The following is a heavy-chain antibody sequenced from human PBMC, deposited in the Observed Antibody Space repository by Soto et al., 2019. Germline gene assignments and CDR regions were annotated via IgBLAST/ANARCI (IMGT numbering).Heavy chain of an antibody. CDR3: ARDRPASTGGYPPRPPYYYYVMDV. V-gene: IGHV4-59*01. D-gene: IGHD2-8*02. J-gene: IGHJ6*02. Sequence: QVQLQESAPGLVKPSETLSLTCTVSGGSISSYCWSWIRQPPGKGMEWIGYIYYNGSTNYNPSLKSRVTTSVDTTKKHFSLQLRSVTAAATAVDYCARDRPASTGGYPPRPPYYYYVMDVWGQGTTVTVSS. CDR1: GGSISSYC. CDR2: IYYNGST.